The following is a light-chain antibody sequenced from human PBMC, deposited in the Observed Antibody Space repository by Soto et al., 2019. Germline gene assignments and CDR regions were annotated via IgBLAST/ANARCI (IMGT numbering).Light chain of an antibody. CDR1: SSDVGSYNL. V-gene: IGLV2-23*02. Sequence: QSALTQPASVSGSPGQSITISCTGTSSDVGSYNLVSWYQHHPGKAPKLLISEVSKRPSGVSNRFSGSKSGNTASLTISGLQAGDDAAYNCCPYAGRFYVFAPGTKVPVL. CDR3: CPYAGRFYV. CDR2: EVS. J-gene: IGLJ1*01.